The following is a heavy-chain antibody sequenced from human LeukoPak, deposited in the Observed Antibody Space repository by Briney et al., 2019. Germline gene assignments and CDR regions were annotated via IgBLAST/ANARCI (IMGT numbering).Heavy chain of an antibody. Sequence: ASVKVSCKASVYTFTSYAMHWVRQAPGQRLEWMGWINAGNGNTKYSQKFQGRVTITRDTSASTAYMELSSLRSEDTAVYYCARDRDGSGSYPAGGMDVWGQGTTVTVSS. CDR3: ARDRDGSGSYPAGGMDV. CDR2: INAGNGNT. D-gene: IGHD1-26*01. J-gene: IGHJ6*02. CDR1: VYTFTSYA. V-gene: IGHV1-3*01.